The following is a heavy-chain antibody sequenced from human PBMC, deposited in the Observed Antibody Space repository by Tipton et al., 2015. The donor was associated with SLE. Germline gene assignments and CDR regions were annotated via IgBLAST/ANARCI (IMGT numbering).Heavy chain of an antibody. CDR3: ARGDYDILTGYPYFDY. CDR1: GGSISSYY. J-gene: IGHJ4*02. CDR2: IYYSGST. D-gene: IGHD3-9*01. Sequence: TLSLTCTVSGGSISSYYWSWIRQPPGKGLEWIGYIYYSGSTNYNPSLKSRVTISVDTSKNQFSLKLSSVTAADTAVYYCARGDYDILTGYPYFDYWGQGTLVTVSS. V-gene: IGHV4-59*12.